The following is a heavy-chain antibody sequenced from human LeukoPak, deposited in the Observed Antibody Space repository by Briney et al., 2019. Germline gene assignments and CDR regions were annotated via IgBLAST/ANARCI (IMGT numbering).Heavy chain of an antibody. CDR2: IYSGGST. V-gene: IGHV3-66*01. Sequence: GGSLRLSCAASGFTVSSNYMSWVRQAPGKGLEWVSVIYSGGSTYYADSVKGRFTISRDNSKNTLYLQMNSLRAEDTAVYYCARSKGRYCSGGSCYPNWFDPWGQGTLVTVSS. CDR3: ARSKGRYCSGGSCYPNWFDP. D-gene: IGHD2-15*01. J-gene: IGHJ5*02. CDR1: GFTVSSNY.